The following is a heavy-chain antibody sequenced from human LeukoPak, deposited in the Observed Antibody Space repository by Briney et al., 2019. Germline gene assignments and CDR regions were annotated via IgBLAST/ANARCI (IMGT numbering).Heavy chain of an antibody. J-gene: IGHJ6*02. Sequence: GRSLRLSCEASGFTFGEYAMHWVRQAPGKGLVWVSRINSDGSSTSYADSVKGRFTISRDNAKNTLYLQMNSLRAEDTAVYYCARGGYDDYYYGMDVWGQGTTVTVSS. CDR3: ARGGYDDYYYGMDV. CDR1: GFTFGEYA. CDR2: INSDGSST. D-gene: IGHD5-12*01. V-gene: IGHV3-74*01.